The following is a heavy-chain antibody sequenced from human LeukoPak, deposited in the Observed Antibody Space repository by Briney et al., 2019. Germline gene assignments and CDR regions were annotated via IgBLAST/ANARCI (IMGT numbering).Heavy chain of an antibody. CDR1: GFPFSSYS. Sequence: PGGSLRLSCAASGFPFSSYSMNWVRQAPGKGLEWVSYISSSSSTIYYADSVKGRFTISRDNAKNSLYLQMNSLRAEDTAVYYCAREDSVVAASFDIWGQGTMVTVSS. V-gene: IGHV3-48*01. J-gene: IGHJ3*02. CDR3: AREDSVVAASFDI. CDR2: ISSSSSTI. D-gene: IGHD2-15*01.